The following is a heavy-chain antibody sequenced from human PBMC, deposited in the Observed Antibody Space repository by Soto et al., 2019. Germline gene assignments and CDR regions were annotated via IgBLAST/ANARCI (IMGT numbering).Heavy chain of an antibody. CDR2: IKSKTDGGTT. CDR3: TTVPDGDYDDYYYYYYMDV. Sequence: PGGSLRLSCAACGFTFSNAWMSGVRQAPGKGLEWVGRIKSKTDGGTTDYAAPVKGRFTISRDDSKNTLYLQMNSLKTEDTAVYYCTTVPDGDYDDYYYYYYMDVWGKGTTVTVSS. J-gene: IGHJ6*03. D-gene: IGHD4-17*01. V-gene: IGHV3-15*01. CDR1: GFTFSNAW.